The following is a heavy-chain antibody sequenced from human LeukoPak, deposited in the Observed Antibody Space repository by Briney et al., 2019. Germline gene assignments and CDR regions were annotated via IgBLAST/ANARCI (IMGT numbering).Heavy chain of an antibody. CDR1: GFTFSSYG. Sequence: PGGSLRLSCAASGFTFSSYGMHWVRQAPGKGLEWVAVISYDGSNKYYADSVKGRFTISRDNSKNTLYLQMNSLRAEDTAVYYCAKDGYYDRWSPYYYYGMDVWGQGTTVTVSS. V-gene: IGHV3-30*18. J-gene: IGHJ6*02. CDR3: AKDGYYDRWSPYYYYGMDV. D-gene: IGHD3-22*01. CDR2: ISYDGSNK.